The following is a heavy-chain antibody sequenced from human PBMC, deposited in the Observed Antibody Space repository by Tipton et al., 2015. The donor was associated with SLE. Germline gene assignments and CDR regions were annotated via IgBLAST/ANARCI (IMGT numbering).Heavy chain of an antibody. J-gene: IGHJ4*02. V-gene: IGHV4-4*02. CDR1: GASITSSDW. Sequence: SLRLSCAVSGASITSSDWWSWVRQPPGKGLEYIGEIHHRGSTNYKSSLRGRVTISVDKSKNHFSLTLNSVTAADTAVYYCAKTTVYSNDWPYFDHWGQGTLVTVSS. D-gene: IGHD6-19*01. CDR2: IHHRGST. CDR3: AKTTVYSNDWPYFDH.